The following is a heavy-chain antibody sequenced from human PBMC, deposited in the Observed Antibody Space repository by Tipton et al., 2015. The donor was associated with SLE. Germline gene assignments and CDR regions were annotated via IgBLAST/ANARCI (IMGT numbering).Heavy chain of an antibody. V-gene: IGHV4-4*07. CDR1: GGSISSYY. Sequence: TLSLTCTVSGGSISSYYWSWIRQPAGKGLEWIGRIYTSGSTNYNPSLKSRVTMSVDTSKNQFSLKLSSVTAADTAVYYCARDHPDYGGNPRWYVDRWGRGTLVTVSS. CDR3: ARDHPDYGGNPRWYVDR. CDR2: IYTSGST. D-gene: IGHD4-23*01. J-gene: IGHJ2*01.